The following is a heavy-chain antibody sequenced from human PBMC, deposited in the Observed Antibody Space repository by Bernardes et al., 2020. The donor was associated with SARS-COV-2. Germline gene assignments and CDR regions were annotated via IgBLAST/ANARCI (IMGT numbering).Heavy chain of an antibody. Sequence: GGSLRLSCAASGFTFSDYYMTWIRQAPGKGLEWVSYISSSGSNIYYADSVKGRFTISRDNAKNSLYLQMNSLRAEDTAVYYCARGPCGLGSCKATLDYWGQGTLVTVSS. V-gene: IGHV3-11*01. CDR3: ARGPCGLGSCKATLDY. J-gene: IGHJ4*02. D-gene: IGHD2-15*01. CDR1: GFTFSDYY. CDR2: ISSSGSNI.